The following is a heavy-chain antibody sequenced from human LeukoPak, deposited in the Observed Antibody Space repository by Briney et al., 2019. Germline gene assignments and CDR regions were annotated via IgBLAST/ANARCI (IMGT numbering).Heavy chain of an antibody. V-gene: IGHV3-30-3*01. CDR2: ISDDGSRQ. D-gene: IGHD4-17*01. CDR3: VKDRTGTCTLDY. Sequence: GGSLRLSCAATGFTFSNYAIHWGRQAPGKGLEWVAFISDDGSRQHYADSVKGRFTISRDNSKNTLNLQMNGLRAEDTAVYYCVKDRTGTCTLDYWGQGTLVTVSS. CDR1: GFTFSNYA. J-gene: IGHJ4*02.